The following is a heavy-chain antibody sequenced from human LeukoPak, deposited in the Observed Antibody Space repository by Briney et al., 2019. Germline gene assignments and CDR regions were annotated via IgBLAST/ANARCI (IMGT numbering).Heavy chain of an antibody. CDR3: ARSIAARARGTDY. Sequence: SETLSLTCTVSGGSISSGGYYWSWIRQHPGKGLEWIGYIYYSGSTYYNPSLKSRVTISVDTSKNQFSLKLSSVTAADTAVYYCARSIAARARGTDYWGQGTLATVSS. D-gene: IGHD6-6*01. CDR2: IYYSGST. J-gene: IGHJ4*02. V-gene: IGHV4-31*03. CDR1: GGSISSGGYY.